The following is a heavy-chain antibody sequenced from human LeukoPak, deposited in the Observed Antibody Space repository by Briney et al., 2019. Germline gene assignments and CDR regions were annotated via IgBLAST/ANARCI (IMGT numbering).Heavy chain of an antibody. CDR2: IYHSGST. V-gene: IGHV4-30-2*01. CDR1: GGSISSGGYY. J-gene: IGHJ6*03. CDR3: ARDFKEAYYYYYMDV. Sequence: PSETLSLTCTVSGGSISSGGYYWSWIRQPPGKGLEWIGYIYHSGSTYYNPSLKSRVTISVDRSKNQFSLKLSSVTAADTAVYYCARDFKEAYYYYYMDVWGKGTTVTVSS.